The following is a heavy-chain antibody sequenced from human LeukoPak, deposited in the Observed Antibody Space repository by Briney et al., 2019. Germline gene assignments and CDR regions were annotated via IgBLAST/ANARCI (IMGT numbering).Heavy chain of an antibody. CDR1: GGSFSGYY. V-gene: IGHV4-34*01. Sequence: SETLSLTCAVYGGSFSGYYWSWIRQPPGKGLEWIGEINHSGSTNYNPSLKSRVTISVDTSKNQFSLKLSSVTAADTAVYYCARVYSSSWYDEYYFDYWGQGTLVTVSS. CDR3: ARVYSSSWYDEYYFDY. D-gene: IGHD6-13*01. CDR2: INHSGST. J-gene: IGHJ4*02.